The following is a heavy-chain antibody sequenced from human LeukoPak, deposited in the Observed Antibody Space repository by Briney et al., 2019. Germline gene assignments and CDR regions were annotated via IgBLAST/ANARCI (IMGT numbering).Heavy chain of an antibody. CDR3: ARDRYYYDSSGYYYAWYFDY. CDR2: ISSSSSYI. Sequence: PGGSLRLSCAASGFTFSSYAMSWVRQAPGKGLEWVSSISSSSSYIYYADSVKGRFTISRDNAKNSLYLQMNSLRAEDTAVYYCARDRYYYDSSGYYYAWYFDYWGQGTLVTVSS. V-gene: IGHV3-21*01. D-gene: IGHD3-22*01. J-gene: IGHJ4*02. CDR1: GFTFSSYA.